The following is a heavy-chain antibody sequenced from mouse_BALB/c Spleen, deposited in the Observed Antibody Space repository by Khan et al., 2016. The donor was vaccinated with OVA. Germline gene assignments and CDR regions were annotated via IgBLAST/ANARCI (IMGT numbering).Heavy chain of an antibody. Sequence: EVKLEESGPGLVKPSQSLSLTCTVTGYSITSDYAWNWIRQFPGNKLEWMGYISYSGSTSYNPSLKSRISITRDTSKNQFFLQLNSVTTEDTATYYCARAGSRYNYAMDYWGQGTAVTVSS. J-gene: IGHJ4*01. CDR2: ISYSGST. CDR3: ARAGSRYNYAMDY. D-gene: IGHD1-1*01. CDR1: GYSITSDYA. V-gene: IGHV3-2*02.